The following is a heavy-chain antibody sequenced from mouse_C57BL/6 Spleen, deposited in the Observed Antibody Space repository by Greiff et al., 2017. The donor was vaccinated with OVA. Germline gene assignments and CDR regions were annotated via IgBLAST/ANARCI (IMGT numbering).Heavy chain of an antibody. J-gene: IGHJ4*01. Sequence: EVMLVESGGGLVQPKGSLKLSCAASGFSFNTYAMNWVRQAPGKGLEWVARIRSKSNNYATYYADSVKDRFTISRDDSESMLYLQMNNLKTEDTAMYYCVRQGPHYAMDYWGQGTSVTVSS. CDR1: GFSFNTYA. V-gene: IGHV10-1*01. CDR3: VRQGPHYAMDY. CDR2: IRSKSNNYAT.